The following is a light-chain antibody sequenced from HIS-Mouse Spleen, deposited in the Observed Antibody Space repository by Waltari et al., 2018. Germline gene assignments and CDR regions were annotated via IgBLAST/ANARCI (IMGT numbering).Light chain of an antibody. V-gene: IGLV3-10*01. CDR2: EDS. CDR1: ALPKKY. J-gene: IGLJ2*01. Sequence: SYELTQPLPVSVSPGQTARITRSGDALPKKYAFWYQQKSGQAPVLVIYEDSKRPSGIPERFSGSSSGTMATLTISGAQVEDEADYYCYSTDSSGNHRVFGGGTKLTVL. CDR3: YSTDSSGNHRV.